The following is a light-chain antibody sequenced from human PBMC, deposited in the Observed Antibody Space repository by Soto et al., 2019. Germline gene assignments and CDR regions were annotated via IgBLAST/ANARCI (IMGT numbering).Light chain of an antibody. Sequence: QSVLTQPASVSGSPGQSITISCTGKSSDVAAYNFVSWYQQHPGEVPKLMIYEVIKRPSGISDRFSGSKSGNTASLTISGLKAEDEADYYCSAYTHSNPVIFVGGTKLTVL. J-gene: IGLJ2*01. V-gene: IGLV2-14*03. CDR1: SSDVAAYNF. CDR2: EVI. CDR3: SAYTHSNPVI.